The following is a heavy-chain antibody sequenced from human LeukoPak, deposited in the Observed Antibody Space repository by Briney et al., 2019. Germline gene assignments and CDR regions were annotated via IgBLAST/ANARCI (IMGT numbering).Heavy chain of an antibody. CDR2: IYYSGSA. CDR1: GGSISSYY. Sequence: SETLSLTCTVSGGSISSYYWSWIRQPPGKGLEWIGYIYYSGSANYNPSLKSRVTISVDTSKNQFSLKLSSVTAADTAVYYCARDLTYYDFWSGYYSSPGYFDYWGQGTLVTVSS. V-gene: IGHV4-59*01. D-gene: IGHD3-3*01. CDR3: ARDLTYYDFWSGYYSSPGYFDY. J-gene: IGHJ4*02.